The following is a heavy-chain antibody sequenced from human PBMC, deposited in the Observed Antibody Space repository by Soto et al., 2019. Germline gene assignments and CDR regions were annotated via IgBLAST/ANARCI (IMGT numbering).Heavy chain of an antibody. Sequence: QITLKESGPALVKLTQPLTLTCTFSGFSLSTSGVGVGWVRQPPGKALEWLALVYSNDDKRFSPSLKSRLTINKDTTKTQVVLTMTNRDPVDTDTYYSTHMRGSGIYGMDVWGQGTTVIVSS. CDR1: GFSLSTSGVG. V-gene: IGHV2-5*01. J-gene: IGHJ6*02. CDR2: VYSNDDK. D-gene: IGHD3-10*01. CDR3: THMRGSGIYGMDV.